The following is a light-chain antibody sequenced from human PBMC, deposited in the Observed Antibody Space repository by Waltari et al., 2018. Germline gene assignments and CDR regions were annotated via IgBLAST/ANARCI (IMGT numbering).Light chain of an antibody. CDR1: QGVSSN. J-gene: IGKJ2*01. Sequence: EILMTQSPATLSVSPGERATLSCRASQGVSSNLAWYQKRPGQAPRLLVYGASTRATDIPARFSGSGSGTEFTLTINSLQSEDSAVYYCQQYNDWPPGMSTFGQGTKLQI. CDR3: QQYNDWPPGMST. CDR2: GAS. V-gene: IGKV3-15*01.